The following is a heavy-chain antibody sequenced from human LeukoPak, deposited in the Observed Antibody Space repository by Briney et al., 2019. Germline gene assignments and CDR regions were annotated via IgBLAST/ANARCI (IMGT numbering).Heavy chain of an antibody. D-gene: IGHD6-19*01. CDR2: VNPNHGDT. J-gene: IGHJ5*02. CDR1: GYTFTGYY. V-gene: IGHV1-2*02. CDR3: ARDDPLDKISSGWGP. Sequence: ASVKVSCKASGYTFTGYYMHWVRQAPGQGLEWMGWVNPNHGDTNYAQKFQDRVSMTRDTSISTAYMHLSRLRSADTAVYYCARDDPLDKISSGWGPWGQGTLVTVSS.